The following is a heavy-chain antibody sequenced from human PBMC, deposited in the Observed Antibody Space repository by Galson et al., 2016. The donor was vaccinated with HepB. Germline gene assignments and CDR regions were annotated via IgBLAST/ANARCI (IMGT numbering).Heavy chain of an antibody. J-gene: IGHJ4*02. Sequence: SLRLSCAASGITFSRYAMSWVRQAPGKGLEWVSGLSDSGGSTDYTGSVKGRFTISRDNSKNTLFLQMNSLRVEDTAVYYCAKLDCGRDCPRDDWGQGTQVTVS. V-gene: IGHV3-23*01. CDR2: LSDSGGST. D-gene: IGHD2-21*02. CDR3: AKLDCGRDCPRDD. CDR1: GITFSRYA.